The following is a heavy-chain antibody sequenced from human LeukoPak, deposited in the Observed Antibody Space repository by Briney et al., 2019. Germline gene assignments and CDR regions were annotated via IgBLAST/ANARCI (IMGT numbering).Heavy chain of an antibody. J-gene: IGHJ4*02. Sequence: ASVKVSCKASGYTFTGYYMHWVRQAPGQGLEWMGWINPNSGGTNYAQKFQGRVTMTRDTSISTAYMELSRLRSDDTAVYYCARDHSPARAVPPAAMEGYFDYWGQGTLVTVSS. CDR3: ARDHSPARAVPPAAMEGYFDY. D-gene: IGHD2-2*01. V-gene: IGHV1-2*02. CDR2: INPNSGGT. CDR1: GYTFTGYY.